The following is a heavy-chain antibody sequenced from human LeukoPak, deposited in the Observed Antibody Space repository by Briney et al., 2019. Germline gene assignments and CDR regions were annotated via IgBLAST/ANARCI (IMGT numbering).Heavy chain of an antibody. CDR2: IRSKAYGGTT. Sequence: GGSLRLSCTASGFTFGDYAMSWVRQAPGKGMEWVGFIRSKAYGGTTEYAASVKGRFTISRDDSKSIAYLQMNSPKTEDTAAYYCTRDRERYSDSSGYYNYWGQGTPVTVSS. D-gene: IGHD3-22*01. CDR1: GFTFGDYA. CDR3: TRDRERYSDSSGYYNY. V-gene: IGHV3-49*04. J-gene: IGHJ4*02.